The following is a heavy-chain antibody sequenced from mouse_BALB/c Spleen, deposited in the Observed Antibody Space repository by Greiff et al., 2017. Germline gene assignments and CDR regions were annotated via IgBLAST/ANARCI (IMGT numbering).Heavy chain of an antibody. V-gene: IGHV14-3*02. J-gene: IGHJ4*01. D-gene: IGHD2-3*01. CDR2: IDPANGNT. Sequence: EVQLQQSGAELVKPGASVKLSCTASGFNIQDTYMHWVKQRPEQGLEWIGRIDPANGNTKYDPKFQGKATITADTSSNTAYLQLSSLTSEDTAVYYCASDGYYNYAMDYWGQGTSVTVSS. CDR1: GFNIQDTY. CDR3: ASDGYYNYAMDY.